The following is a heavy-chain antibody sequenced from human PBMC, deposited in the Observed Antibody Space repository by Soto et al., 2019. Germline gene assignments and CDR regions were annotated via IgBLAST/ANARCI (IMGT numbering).Heavy chain of an antibody. D-gene: IGHD6-6*01. CDR2: IYNSGRT. CDR1: GGSVDSDSYY. V-gene: IGHV4-61*01. Sequence: SETLSLTCTVSGGSVDSDSYYWTWIRQPPGKGLEWIGYIYNSGRTNYNPSLESRVTISIDTSRNQFSLKLTSVTAADTAVFYCAREYSNSPEAFDFWGQGTLVTVSS. J-gene: IGHJ4*02. CDR3: AREYSNSPEAFDF.